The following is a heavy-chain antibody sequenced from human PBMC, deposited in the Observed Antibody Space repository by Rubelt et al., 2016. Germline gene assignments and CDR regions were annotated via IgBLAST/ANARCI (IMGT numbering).Heavy chain of an antibody. CDR1: GFSLSASGMC. J-gene: IGHJ4*02. CDR2: IDWDDDK. CDR3: ARMAGTYDSANDPFDY. V-gene: IGHV2-70*15. Sequence: QVTLRESGPALVKPTQTLTLTCTFSGFSLSASGMCVSWIRQPPGKALEWLARIDWDDDKYYSTSLKTRLIISQDTSKNQVGCTLTYMDPVYTATYYWARMAGTYDSANDPFDYWGQGTLVTVSS. D-gene: IGHD4/OR15-4a*01.